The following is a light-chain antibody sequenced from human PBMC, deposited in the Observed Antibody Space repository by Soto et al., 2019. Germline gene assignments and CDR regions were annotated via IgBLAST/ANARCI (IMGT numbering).Light chain of an antibody. J-gene: IGKJ4*01. CDR1: QSISIY. V-gene: IGKV1-39*01. CDR3: QQSYNTPLT. Sequence: DIQMTQSPSSLSASVGDRVTIACRASQSISIYLNWYQQKPGKAPKLLIYTASSLQSGVPSRFSGSGSGTDFTLTISSLQPEDFATYYWQQSYNTPLTFGGGTKVEIK. CDR2: TAS.